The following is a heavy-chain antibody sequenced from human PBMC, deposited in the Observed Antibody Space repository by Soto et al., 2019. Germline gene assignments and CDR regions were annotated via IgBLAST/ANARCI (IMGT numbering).Heavy chain of an antibody. Sequence: EVQLLESGGGLVQPGGSLRLSCAASGFTFNNYAMTWVRQAPGKGLVWVSAISGGGDTTSYAASVKCRFTVSRDGSKHTLYLQMSSLRAEDTAVYYCARGGVYYGSGSYFAPWGQGTLVTVSS. CDR3: ARGGVYYGSGSYFAP. J-gene: IGHJ5*02. CDR1: GFTFNNYA. D-gene: IGHD3-10*01. V-gene: IGHV3-23*01. CDR2: ISGGGDTT.